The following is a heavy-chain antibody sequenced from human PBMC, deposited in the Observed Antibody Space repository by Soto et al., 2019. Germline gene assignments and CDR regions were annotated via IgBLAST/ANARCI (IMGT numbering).Heavy chain of an antibody. V-gene: IGHV4-31*03. CDR3: ARHSASWQWFDY. D-gene: IGHD1-26*01. J-gene: IGHJ5*01. CDR2: IYYSGST. CDR1: GGSISSGGYY. Sequence: QVQLQESCPGLVKPSQTLSLTCSVSGGSISSGGYYWSWIRQHPEKGLEGIGYIYYSGSTNYNPSLKSRVIISVDTSSNRFSLDLRSVTAADTAIYYCARHSASWQWFDYWGQGTLVTVSS.